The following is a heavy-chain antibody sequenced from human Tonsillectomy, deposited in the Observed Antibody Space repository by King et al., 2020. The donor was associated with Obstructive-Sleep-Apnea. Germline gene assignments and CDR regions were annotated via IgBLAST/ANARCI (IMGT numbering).Heavy chain of an antibody. CDR1: GFTFSSYG. V-gene: IGHV3-33*01. D-gene: IGHD2/OR15-2a*01. J-gene: IGHJ3*02. CDR3: ARGFYDTNPYLEGDALDI. Sequence: VQLVESGGGVVQPGRTLRLSCAASGFTFSSYGLHWVRQAPGKGLEWVALIWYDGSKKYYADSVKSRFTISRDNSKNTLYLQMNSLRGEDTAVYYCARGFYDTNPYLEGDALDIWGQGTMVTVSS. CDR2: IWYDGSKK.